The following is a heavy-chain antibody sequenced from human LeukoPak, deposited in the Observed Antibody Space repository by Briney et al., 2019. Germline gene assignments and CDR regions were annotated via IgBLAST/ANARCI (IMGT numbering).Heavy chain of an antibody. D-gene: IGHD3-10*01. V-gene: IGHV3-7*05. J-gene: IGHJ5*02. CDR3: AVPLWAGEQVRFDP. Sequence: SGGSLRLSCAASGFTFSSYWMGWVRQAPGKGLEWVANIKQDGSEKYYMDSVKGRFTISRDNAENSLYLQMSSLRVEDTAVYYCAVPLWAGEQVRFDPWGQGTLVTVSS. CDR2: IKQDGSEK. CDR1: GFTFSSYW.